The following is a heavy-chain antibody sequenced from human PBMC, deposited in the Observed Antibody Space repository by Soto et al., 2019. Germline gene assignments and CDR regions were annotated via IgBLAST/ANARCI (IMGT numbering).Heavy chain of an antibody. CDR3: ARFPSGRDPNWFDP. Sequence: PGESLKISCKASGYRFANYWIGWVRQMPGKGLEFMGIIYPDDSDTRYSPSFQGQVTISADKSITTAYLQWSSLKASDTAMYYCARFPSGRDPNWFDPWGQGTLVTVSS. D-gene: IGHD1-26*01. V-gene: IGHV5-51*01. CDR1: GYRFANYW. CDR2: IYPDDSDT. J-gene: IGHJ5*02.